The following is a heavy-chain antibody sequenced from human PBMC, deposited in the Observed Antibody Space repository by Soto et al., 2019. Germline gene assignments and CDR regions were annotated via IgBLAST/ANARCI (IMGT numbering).Heavy chain of an antibody. V-gene: IGHV3-23*01. D-gene: IGHD6-19*01. J-gene: IGHJ4*02. CDR3: ATQQWLVLGFDY. CDR2: ISGSGGST. CDR1: GFTFSSYA. Sequence: EVQLLESGGGLVQPGGSLRLSCVASGFTFSSYAMSWVRQAPGKGLEWVSAISGSGGSTYYADSVKGRFTISRDNSKNTLYLQMNSLRAEDTAVYYCATQQWLVLGFDYWGQGTLVTVSS.